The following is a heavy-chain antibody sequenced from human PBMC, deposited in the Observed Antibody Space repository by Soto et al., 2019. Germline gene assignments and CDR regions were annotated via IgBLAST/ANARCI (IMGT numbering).Heavy chain of an antibody. J-gene: IGHJ5*01. CDR3: ARLIGNSWLDS. CDR2: TYYRSKWYN. V-gene: IGHV6-1*01. CDR1: GDSVSSNSAT. D-gene: IGHD2-8*01. Sequence: SQTLSLTCANSGDSVSSNSATWAWIRQSPSRGLEWLGRTYYRSKWYNDYAVSVKSRITINPDTSNNQLSLQLNSVTPDDTAVYYCARLIGNSWLDSWGQGTLVTVSS.